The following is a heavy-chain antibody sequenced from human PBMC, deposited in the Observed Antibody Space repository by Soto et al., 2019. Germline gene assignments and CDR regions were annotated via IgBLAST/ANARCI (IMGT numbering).Heavy chain of an antibody. CDR1: GFTFSGSA. CDR2: IRSKTNSYAT. CDR3: TKSGYLAAFDI. D-gene: IGHD3-3*01. Sequence: EVQLVESGGGLVQPGGSLKLSCAASGFTFSGSAMHWVRQASGKGLEWVGRIRSKTNSYATAYAASVEGRFTISRDDSKNTAYLQMNSLKTEDTAVYYRTKSGYLAAFDIWGQGTMVTVSS. V-gene: IGHV3-73*01. J-gene: IGHJ3*02.